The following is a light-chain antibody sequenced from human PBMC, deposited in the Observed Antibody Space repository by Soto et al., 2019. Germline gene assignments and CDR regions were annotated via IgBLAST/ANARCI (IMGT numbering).Light chain of an antibody. Sequence: DIQMTQSPSTLSGSVGDRVTLTCRASQSISNYLNWYQQKPGQAPKLLIYAASTLESGLPSRFSGSGSGTDFTLTTSSLQPEDFGTFYCQQSYSAPLTFGQGTKVDIK. CDR2: AAS. V-gene: IGKV1-39*01. CDR3: QQSYSAPLT. J-gene: IGKJ1*01. CDR1: QSISNY.